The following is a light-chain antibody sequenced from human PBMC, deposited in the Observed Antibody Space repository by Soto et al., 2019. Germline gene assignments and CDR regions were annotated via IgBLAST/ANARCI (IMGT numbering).Light chain of an antibody. CDR2: RNN. V-gene: IGLV1-47*01. Sequence: QSALTQPPSASGTPGQRVTISCSGSSSNIGSNYVYWYQQLPGTAPKLLIYRNNQRPSGVPDRFSGSKSGTSASLAISGLRSEDEADYYCAAWDDSLSGPVFGGGTQLTV. CDR3: AAWDDSLSGPV. CDR1: SSNIGSNY. J-gene: IGLJ7*01.